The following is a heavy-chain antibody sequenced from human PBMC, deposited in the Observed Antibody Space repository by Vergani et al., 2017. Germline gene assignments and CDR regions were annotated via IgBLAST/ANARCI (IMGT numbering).Heavy chain of an antibody. J-gene: IGHJ4*02. CDR2: IYHSGST. Sequence: QVQLQESGPGLVKPSETLSLTCAVSGYSISSGYYWGWIRQPPGKGLEWIGSIYHSGSTYYNPSLKCRVTISVDTSKNQFSLKLSSVTAADTAVYYCARTVLSSGYFDYWGQGTLVTVSS. CDR1: GYSISSGYY. V-gene: IGHV4-38-2*01. D-gene: IGHD3-22*01. CDR3: ARTVLSSGYFDY.